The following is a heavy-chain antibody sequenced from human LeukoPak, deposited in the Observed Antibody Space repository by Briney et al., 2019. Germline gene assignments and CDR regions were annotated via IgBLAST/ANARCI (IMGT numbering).Heavy chain of an antibody. J-gene: IGHJ4*02. CDR3: ARLTAYCSGGTSPSGACFDY. Sequence: RSSETLSLTCTVSGGSISSSSFYWGWIRQPPGKGLEWIGTIYSSGSTSYSPSLKSRVTISVDTSKNQFSLKLTSVTATDSAVYHCARLTAYCSGGTSPSGACFDYWGQGTLVTVSS. CDR2: IYSSGST. CDR1: GGSISSSSFY. D-gene: IGHD2-15*01. V-gene: IGHV4-39*01.